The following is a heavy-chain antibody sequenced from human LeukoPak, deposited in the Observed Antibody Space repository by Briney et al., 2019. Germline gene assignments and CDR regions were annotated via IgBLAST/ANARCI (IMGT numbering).Heavy chain of an antibody. D-gene: IGHD3-3*01. V-gene: IGHV4-34*01. Sequence: KASGTLSLTCAVYGGSFSGYYWSWIRQPPGKGLEWIGEINHSGGTNYNPSLKSRVTISVDTSKNQFSLKLSSVTAADTAVYYCARGMYYDFWSGYHYFDYWGQGTLATVSS. CDR2: INHSGGT. CDR1: GGSFSGYY. CDR3: ARGMYYDFWSGYHYFDY. J-gene: IGHJ4*02.